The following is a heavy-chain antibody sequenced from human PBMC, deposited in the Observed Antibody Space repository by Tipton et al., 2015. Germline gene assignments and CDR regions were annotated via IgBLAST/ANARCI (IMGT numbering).Heavy chain of an antibody. Sequence: SQRLSCAASGFTFSSYSMNWVRQAPGKGLEWVSYISSSSSTIYYADSVKGRFTISRDNAKNSLYLQMNSLRAEDTAIYYCAKILLSPQFDYWGQGTLVTVSS. J-gene: IGHJ4*02. CDR2: ISSSSSTI. CDR1: GFTFSSYS. CDR3: AKILLSPQFDY. V-gene: IGHV3-48*01. D-gene: IGHD3-9*01.